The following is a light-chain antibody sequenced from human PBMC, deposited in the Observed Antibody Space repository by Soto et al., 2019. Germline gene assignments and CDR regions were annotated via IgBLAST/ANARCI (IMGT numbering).Light chain of an antibody. Sequence: EIVLTQSPGTLPLSLGERATLSCSASQSVSSSYLAWYQQKPGQAPRLLIYGASNRATGIPDRFSGSGSGTDFTLTISRLEPEDFGVYYCQQYGTSPEWTFGQGTKVDIK. CDR1: QSVSSSY. J-gene: IGKJ1*01. CDR3: QQYGTSPEWT. CDR2: GAS. V-gene: IGKV3-20*01.